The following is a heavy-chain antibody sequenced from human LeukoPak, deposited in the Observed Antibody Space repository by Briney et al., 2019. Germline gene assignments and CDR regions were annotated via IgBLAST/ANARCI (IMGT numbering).Heavy chain of an antibody. D-gene: IGHD3-10*01. Sequence: SETLSLTCAVYGGSFSGYYWSWIRQPPGKGLEWIGKINHSGSTNYNPSLKSRVTISVDTSKNQFSLKLSSVTAADTAVYYCARDPGLALNYWGQGTLVTVSS. CDR2: INHSGST. V-gene: IGHV4-34*01. J-gene: IGHJ4*02. CDR1: GGSFSGYY. CDR3: ARDPGLALNY.